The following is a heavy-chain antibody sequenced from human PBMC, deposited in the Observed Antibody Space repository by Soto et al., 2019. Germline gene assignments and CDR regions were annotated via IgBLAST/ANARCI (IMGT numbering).Heavy chain of an antibody. Sequence: EVQLVESGGDLIQPGGSLRLSCAAAGFTVSSNYMTWVRQAPGKGLEWVSVIYSGGSTYYADSVKGRFTISRDNSKNTLYLQMNRLRVEDTAAYYCARGFNWLDYWGQGTLVTVSS. V-gene: IGHV3-53*01. J-gene: IGHJ4*02. CDR3: ARGFNWLDY. D-gene: IGHD1-20*01. CDR1: GFTVSSNY. CDR2: IYSGGST.